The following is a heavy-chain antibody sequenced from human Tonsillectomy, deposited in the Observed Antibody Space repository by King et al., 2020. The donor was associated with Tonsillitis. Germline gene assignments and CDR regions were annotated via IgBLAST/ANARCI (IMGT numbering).Heavy chain of an antibody. J-gene: IGHJ6*02. CDR1: GYTFTSYD. D-gene: IGHD2-2*01. Sequence: QLVQSGAEVKKPGASVKVSCKASGYTFTSYDVNWVRQATGQGLEWMAWMNPNSGNTGYAQKFQGRVTMTRNTYISTAYMELSSLRSEDAAVYYCARVSLTYCSGTSCYAYYYYGMDVWGQGTTVTVSS. CDR3: ARVSLTYCSGTSCYAYYYYGMDV. V-gene: IGHV1-8*01. CDR2: MNPNSGNT.